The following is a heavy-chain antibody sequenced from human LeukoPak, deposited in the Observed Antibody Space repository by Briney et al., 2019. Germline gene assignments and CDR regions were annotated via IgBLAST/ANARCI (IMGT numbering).Heavy chain of an antibody. CDR1: GGSISSSSYY. CDR3: ARLYTIFTPYYYYGMDV. D-gene: IGHD3-9*01. J-gene: IGHJ6*02. Sequence: ASETLSLTCTVSGGSISSSSYYWGWIRQPPGKGLEWIGSIYYSGSTYYNPSLKSRVTISVDTSKNQFSLKLSSVTAADTAVYYCARLYTIFTPYYYYGMDVWGQGTTVTVSS. CDR2: IYYSGST. V-gene: IGHV4-39*01.